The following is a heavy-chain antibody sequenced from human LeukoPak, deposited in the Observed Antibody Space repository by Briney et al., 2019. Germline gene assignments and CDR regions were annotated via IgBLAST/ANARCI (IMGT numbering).Heavy chain of an antibody. Sequence: GGSLRLSCVALEFSFESYWMSWVRQAPGKGPEWVADINGGGSEKHCVGSVRGRFTISRDNADNSLHLQMNSLRPEDMAVYYCARGETMDVWGKGTTVTVSS. J-gene: IGHJ6*03. CDR2: INGGGSEK. CDR3: ARGETMDV. CDR1: EFSFESYW. V-gene: IGHV3-7*01. D-gene: IGHD5-24*01.